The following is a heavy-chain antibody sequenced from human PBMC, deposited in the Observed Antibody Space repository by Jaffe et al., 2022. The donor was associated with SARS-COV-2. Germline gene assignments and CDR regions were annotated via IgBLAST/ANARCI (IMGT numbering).Heavy chain of an antibody. J-gene: IGHJ4*02. CDR2: ISSSGSTI. CDR3: ARQPVADPFDY. CDR1: GFTFSSYE. V-gene: IGHV3-48*03. Sequence: EVQLVESGGGLVQPGGSLRLSCAASGFTFSSYEMNWVRQAPGKGLEWVSYISSSGSTIYYADSVKGRFTISRDNAKNSLYLQMNSLRAEDTAVYYCARQPVADPFDYWGQGTLVTVSS. D-gene: IGHD6-19*01.